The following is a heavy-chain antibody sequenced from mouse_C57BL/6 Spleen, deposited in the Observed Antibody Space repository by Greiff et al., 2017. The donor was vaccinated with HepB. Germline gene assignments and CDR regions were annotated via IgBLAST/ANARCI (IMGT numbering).Heavy chain of an antibody. Sequence: EVQLQQSGPELVKPGASVKISCKASGYTFTDYYMNWVKQSHGKSLEWIGDINPNNGGTSYNQKFKGKATLTVDKSSSTAYMELRSLTSEDSAVYYCARWWLSWYFDVWGTGTTVTVSS. V-gene: IGHV1-26*01. D-gene: IGHD1-1*02. CDR2: INPNNGGT. J-gene: IGHJ1*03. CDR3: ARWWLSWYFDV. CDR1: GYTFTDYY.